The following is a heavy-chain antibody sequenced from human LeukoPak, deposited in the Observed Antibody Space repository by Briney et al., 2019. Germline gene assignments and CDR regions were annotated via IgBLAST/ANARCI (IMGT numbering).Heavy chain of an antibody. CDR1: GYTFTAYY. Sequence: ASVKVSCKASGYTFTAYYIHWVRQAPGQGLEWMGWINPASGDTNYVQKFQGRVTMTRDTSISTTYMELNTLRSDDTAVYYCAKDNRYYYDTNGLRGVVYWGQGTLVTVSS. J-gene: IGHJ4*02. CDR3: AKDNRYYYDTNGLRGVVY. CDR2: INPASGDT. V-gene: IGHV1-2*02. D-gene: IGHD3-22*01.